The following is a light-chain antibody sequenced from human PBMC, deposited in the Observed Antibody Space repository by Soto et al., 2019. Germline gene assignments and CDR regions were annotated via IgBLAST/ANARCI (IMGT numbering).Light chain of an antibody. J-gene: IGLJ2*01. CDR1: SGHSSYA. CDR3: QTWGTGIVV. Sequence: QTVVTQSPSASASLGASVKLTCTLSSGHSSYAIAWHQQQPEKGPRYLMKLNSDGSHSKGDGIPDRFSGSSSGAERYLTISNLQSEDEADYYCQTWGTGIVVFGGGTKVTVL. V-gene: IGLV4-69*01. CDR2: LNSDGSH.